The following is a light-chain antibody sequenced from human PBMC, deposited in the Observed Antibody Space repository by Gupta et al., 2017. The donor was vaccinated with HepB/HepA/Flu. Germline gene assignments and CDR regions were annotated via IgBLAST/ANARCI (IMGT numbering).Light chain of an antibody. Sequence: EKVMTQSPATLSVSPGERATLSCRASQSVSSDLAWYQQKPGQAPRLLIYGASTRATGIPARFSGSGSGTEFTLTISSLQSEDFAVYYCQQDNTWPYTFGQGTKLEIK. V-gene: IGKV3-15*01. CDR1: QSVSSD. J-gene: IGKJ2*01. CDR2: GAS. CDR3: QQDNTWPYT.